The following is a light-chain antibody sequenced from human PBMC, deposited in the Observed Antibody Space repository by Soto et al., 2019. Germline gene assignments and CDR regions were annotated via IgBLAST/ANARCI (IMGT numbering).Light chain of an antibody. V-gene: IGKV1-5*03. CDR1: QSISNR. J-gene: IGKJ1*01. CDR2: KAS. Sequence: DIQMTQFPSTLSASVGDRVTITCRASQSISNRLAWFQQKSGEAPNLLIHKASSLESGVPSRFSGSGSGTEFTLTISSLQPDDFATYYCQQYNTYSWTVGQGTKVDIK. CDR3: QQYNTYSWT.